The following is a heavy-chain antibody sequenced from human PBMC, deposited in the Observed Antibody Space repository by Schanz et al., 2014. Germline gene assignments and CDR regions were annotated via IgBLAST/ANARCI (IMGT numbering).Heavy chain of an antibody. Sequence: EVHLLESGGGLVPPGGSLRLSCAASGFNFSDYAMCWVRQAPGKGLEWVSAISGGGGTTYYTDSVKGRFTISRDNSKSALYLQMNSLRAEDTAVYYCAKDGPGGSGSYSADGDMDVWRQGTTVTVSS. V-gene: IGHV3-23*01. CDR2: ISGGGGTT. J-gene: IGHJ6*02. CDR3: AKDGPGGSGSYSADGDMDV. CDR1: GFNFSDYA. D-gene: IGHD3-10*01.